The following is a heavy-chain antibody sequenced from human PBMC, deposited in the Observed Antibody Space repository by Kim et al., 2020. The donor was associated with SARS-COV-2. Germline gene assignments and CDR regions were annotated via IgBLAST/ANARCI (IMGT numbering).Heavy chain of an antibody. CDR2: IGGGDGKT. D-gene: IGHD2-8*01. V-gene: IGHV3-43*02. Sequence: GGSLRLSCVASGFRFGDYAINWVRQIPGKGLEWVSFIGGGDGKTDYADSVRGRFSISRDNSKSSLFLQMNSLTTEDTAVYYCVKDFYANMVYAMEFWGQGTLVTVSS. J-gene: IGHJ4*02. CDR3: VKDFYANMVYAMEF. CDR1: GFRFGDYA.